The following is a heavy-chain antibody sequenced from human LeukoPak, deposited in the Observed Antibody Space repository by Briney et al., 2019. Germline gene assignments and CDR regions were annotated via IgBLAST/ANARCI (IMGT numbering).Heavy chain of an antibody. CDR2: IGGSGGRA. Sequence: PGGSLRLSCAASGFTFSSYAMSWVRQAPGKGLEWVSGIGGSGGRAYYADSVRGRFTISRDNSKNTLYLQMNSLRVDDTAIYYCAKERGYSGSDDCIDYWGQGILVTVSS. CDR3: AKERGYSGSDDCIDY. V-gene: IGHV3-23*01. J-gene: IGHJ4*02. D-gene: IGHD5-12*01. CDR1: GFTFSSYA.